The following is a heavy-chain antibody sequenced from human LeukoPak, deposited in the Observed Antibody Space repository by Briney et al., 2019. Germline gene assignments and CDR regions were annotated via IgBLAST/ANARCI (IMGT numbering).Heavy chain of an antibody. CDR3: AGSHSSTWYPDC. CDR2: TYYRSKWYD. V-gene: IGHV6-1*01. D-gene: IGHD6-13*01. CDR1: GDSVSSNSAT. J-gene: IGHJ4*02. Sequence: SQTLSLTCAISGDSVSSNSATWNWIRKSPSRGLEWLGRTYYRSKWYDEYAASVKSRTTINPDTSKNQFSLHLNSVTPEDTAVYYCAGSHSSTWYPDCWGQGTLVTVSS.